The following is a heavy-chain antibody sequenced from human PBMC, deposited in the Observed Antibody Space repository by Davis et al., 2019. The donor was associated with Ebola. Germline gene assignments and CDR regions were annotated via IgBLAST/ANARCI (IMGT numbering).Heavy chain of an antibody. Sequence: ASVKVSCKASGYTFTSYYIHWVRQAPGQGLEWMGIINPSGGSTSYAQKFQGRVTITADESTSTAYMELSSLRSEDTAVYYCARDLWVPAAHTKYNWFDPWGQGTLVTVSS. D-gene: IGHD2-2*01. CDR3: ARDLWVPAAHTKYNWFDP. CDR1: GYTFTSYY. CDR2: INPSGGST. V-gene: IGHV1-46*01. J-gene: IGHJ5*02.